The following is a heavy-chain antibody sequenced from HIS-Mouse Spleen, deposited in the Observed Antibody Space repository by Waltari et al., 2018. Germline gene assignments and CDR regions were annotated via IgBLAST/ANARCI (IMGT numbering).Heavy chain of an antibody. V-gene: IGHV4-39*07. CDR2: IYYSGST. CDR1: GGSISSSSYY. CDR3: AREIPYSSSWYDWYFDL. Sequence: QLQLQESGPGLVKPSETLSLTCTGSGGSISSSSYYSGWIRQPPGKGLEWIGSIYYSGSTYYNPSLKSRVTISVDTSKNQFSLKLSSVTAADTAVYYCAREIPYSSSWYDWYFDLWGRGTLVTVSS. D-gene: IGHD6-13*01. J-gene: IGHJ2*01.